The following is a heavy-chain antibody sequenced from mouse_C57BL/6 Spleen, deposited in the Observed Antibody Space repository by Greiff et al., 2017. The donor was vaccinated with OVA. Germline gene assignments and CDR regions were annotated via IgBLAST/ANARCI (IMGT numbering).Heavy chain of an antibody. J-gene: IGHJ3*01. CDR2: IDPSDSYT. D-gene: IGHD1-1*01. CDR1: GYTFTSYW. V-gene: IGHV1-59*01. Sequence: QVQLQQPGAELVRPGTSVKLSCKASGYTFTSYWMHWVKQRPGQGLEWIGVIDPSDSYTNYNQKFKGKATLTVDTSSSTAYMQLSSLTSEDSAVYYCARAGITTVVATPFAYWGQGTLVTVSA. CDR3: ARAGITTVVATPFAY.